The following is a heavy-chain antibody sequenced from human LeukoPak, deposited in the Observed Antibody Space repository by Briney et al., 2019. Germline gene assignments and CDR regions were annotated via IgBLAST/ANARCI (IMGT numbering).Heavy chain of an antibody. V-gene: IGHV4-59*08. CDR3: ARHLTAAALGMDV. CDR1: GGSISSYY. CDR2: IYYSGST. Sequence: SETLSLTCTVSGGSISSYYWSWIRQPPGKGLEWIGYIYYSGSTNYNPSLKSRVTISVDTSKNQFSLKLSSVTAADTAVYYCARHLTAAALGMDVWGQGTTVTVSS. D-gene: IGHD6-13*01. J-gene: IGHJ6*02.